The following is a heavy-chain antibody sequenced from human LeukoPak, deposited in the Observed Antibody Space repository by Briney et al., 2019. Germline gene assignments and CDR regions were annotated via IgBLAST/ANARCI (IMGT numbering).Heavy chain of an antibody. CDR1: GGSISSSTYY. CDR2: IYFSGTT. J-gene: IGHJ6*04. V-gene: IGHV4-39*01. Sequence: PSETLCLTCTVSGGSISSSTYYWGWIRQPPGKGLEWIGSIYFSGTTYYSPSLKSRVTISVDTSKNQFSLKLSSLTAADTAVYYCARQNLNYYYGMDVWGKGTTVTVSS. CDR3: ARQNLNYYYGMDV.